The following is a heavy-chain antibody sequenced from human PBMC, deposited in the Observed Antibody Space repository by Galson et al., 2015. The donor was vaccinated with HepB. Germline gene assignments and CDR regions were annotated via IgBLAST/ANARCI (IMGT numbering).Heavy chain of an antibody. J-gene: IGHJ6*03. D-gene: IGHD1-20*01. Sequence: CAISGDSVSSHSAAWNWIRQSPSRGLEWLGRTYYRSKWYNDYAVSVKSRITINPDTSKNQFSLQLNSVTPEDTAVYYCARGRGYNWNDRSFYYYYYMDVWGKGTTVTVSS. CDR1: GDSVSSHSAA. CDR3: ARGRGYNWNDRSFYYYYYMDV. V-gene: IGHV6-1*01. CDR2: TYYRSKWYN.